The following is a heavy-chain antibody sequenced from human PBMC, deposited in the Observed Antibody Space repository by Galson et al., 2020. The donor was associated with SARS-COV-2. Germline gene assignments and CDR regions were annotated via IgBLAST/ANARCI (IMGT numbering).Heavy chain of an antibody. Sequence: GGSLRLSCAASGFTFSSYGMHWVRQAPGKGLEWVAVIWYDGSNKYYADSVKGRFTISRDNSKNTLYLQMNSLRAEDTAVYYCAKDIPPLNDNYYDSSGYYLSPGYWGQGTLVTVSS. CDR1: GFTFSSYG. D-gene: IGHD3-22*01. CDR3: AKDIPPLNDNYYDSSGYYLSPGY. CDR2: IWYDGSNK. V-gene: IGHV3-33*06. J-gene: IGHJ4*02.